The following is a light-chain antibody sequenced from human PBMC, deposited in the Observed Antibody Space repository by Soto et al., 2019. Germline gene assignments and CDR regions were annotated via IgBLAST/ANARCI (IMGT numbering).Light chain of an antibody. Sequence: ALTQPPSASGTPGQRVTISCSGSSSNIGSNTVNWYQQLPGTAPKLLIYSNNQRPSGVPDRFSGSKSGTSASLAISGLQSEDEADYYCAAWDDSLNAFYVFGPGTKVTVL. CDR3: AAWDDSLNAFYV. V-gene: IGLV1-44*01. J-gene: IGLJ1*01. CDR1: SSNIGSNT. CDR2: SNN.